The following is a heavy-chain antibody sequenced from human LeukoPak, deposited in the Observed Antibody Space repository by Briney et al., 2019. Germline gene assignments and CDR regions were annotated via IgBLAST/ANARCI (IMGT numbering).Heavy chain of an antibody. CDR2: INPNSGGT. CDR3: ATVVGATIPH. V-gene: IGHV1-2*02. D-gene: IGHD1-26*01. CDR1: GYTFTGYY. Sequence: ASVKVSCKASGYTFTGYYMHWVRQAPGQGLEWMGWINPNSGGTNYAQKFQGRVTMTEDTSTDTAYMELSSLRSEDTAVYYCATVVGATIPHWGQGTLVTVSS. J-gene: IGHJ1*01.